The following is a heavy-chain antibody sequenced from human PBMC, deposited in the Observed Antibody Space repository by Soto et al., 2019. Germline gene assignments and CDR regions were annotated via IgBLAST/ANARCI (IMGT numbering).Heavy chain of an antibody. V-gene: IGHV4-4*02. J-gene: IGHJ4*02. CDR2: IYHSGSS. D-gene: IGHD2-8*01. Sequence: QVQLQESGPGLVKPSGTLSLSCAVSGGSISSSDWWRWVRQPPGKGLEWIGEIYHSGSSNYNPSLRSRVTISVDKSKNQFSLRLSSVTAADTAVYYCARLGYCTNGVCSYFDYWGQGTLVTVSS. CDR3: ARLGYCTNGVCSYFDY. CDR1: GGSISSSDW.